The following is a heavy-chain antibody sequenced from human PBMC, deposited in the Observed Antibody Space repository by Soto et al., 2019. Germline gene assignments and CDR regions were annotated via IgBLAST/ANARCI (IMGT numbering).Heavy chain of an antibody. J-gene: IGHJ4*02. CDR3: ARGVHYDSSGYYYFY. CDR1: GCTFKNYA. CDR2: IIPIFGTA. V-gene: IGHV1-69*13. D-gene: IGHD3-22*01. Sequence: AAVKVSCKASGCTFKNYAISWVRQAPGQGLEWMGGIIPIFGTANYAQKFQGRVTITADESTSTAYMELRSLRSEDTAVYYCARGVHYDSSGYYYFYWGQGTVVTVSS.